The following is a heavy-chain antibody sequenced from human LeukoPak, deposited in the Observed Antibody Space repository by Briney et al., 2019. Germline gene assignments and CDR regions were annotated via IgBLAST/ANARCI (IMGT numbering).Heavy chain of an antibody. Sequence: SETLSLTCAVYGGSFSGYYWSWIRQPPGKGLEWIGEINYSGSTNYNPSLKSRVTISVDTSKNQFSLKLSSVTAADTAVYYCARTGYSSSWYLIDYWGQGTLVTVSS. J-gene: IGHJ4*02. D-gene: IGHD6-13*01. V-gene: IGHV4-34*01. CDR3: ARTGYSSSWYLIDY. CDR2: INYSGST. CDR1: GGSFSGYY.